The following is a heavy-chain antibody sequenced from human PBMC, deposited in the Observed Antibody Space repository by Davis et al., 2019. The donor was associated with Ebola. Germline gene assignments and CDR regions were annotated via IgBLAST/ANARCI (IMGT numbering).Heavy chain of an antibody. V-gene: IGHV4-34*01. J-gene: IGHJ3*02. CDR1: GGSISSYY. D-gene: IGHD6-19*01. CDR3: ARGLQWLPDAFDI. CDR2: INPSGST. Sequence: MPSETLSLTCTVSGGSISSYYWSWIRQPPEKGLDWIGEINPSGSTNYNPSLKSRVTISVDTSKNQFSLKLSSVTAADTAVYYCARGLQWLPDAFDIWGQGTMVTVSS.